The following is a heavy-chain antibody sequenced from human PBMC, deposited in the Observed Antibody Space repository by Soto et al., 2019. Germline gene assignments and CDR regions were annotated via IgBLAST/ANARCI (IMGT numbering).Heavy chain of an antibody. V-gene: IGHV5-51*01. D-gene: IGHD6-19*01. Sequence: SLKLYCDAPGYTLTAYCIVVVLQIPGKGREWMGSIYPGDSETKYSPSFQGQVTISVDKSKSTAYLQWNCLEASDTAMYYCARHMGAAVYGTRCHSDFWGRGTLVTVSS. J-gene: IGHJ2*01. CDR3: ARHMGAAVYGTRCHSDF. CDR2: IYPGDSET. CDR1: GYTLTAYC.